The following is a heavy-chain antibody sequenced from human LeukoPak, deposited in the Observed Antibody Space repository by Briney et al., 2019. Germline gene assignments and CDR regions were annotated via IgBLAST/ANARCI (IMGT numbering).Heavy chain of an antibody. Sequence: PSETLSPTCAVYGGSFSGYYWSWIRQPPGKGLEWIGEINHSGSTNYNPSLKSRVTISVDTSKNQFSLKLSSVTAADTAVYYCARGERDTAISYWGQGTLVTVSS. D-gene: IGHD5-18*01. CDR1: GGSFSGYY. CDR3: ARGERDTAISY. CDR2: INHSGST. J-gene: IGHJ4*02. V-gene: IGHV4-34*01.